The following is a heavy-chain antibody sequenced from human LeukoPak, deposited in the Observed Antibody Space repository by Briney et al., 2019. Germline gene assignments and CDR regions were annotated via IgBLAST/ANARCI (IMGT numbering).Heavy chain of an antibody. D-gene: IGHD3-3*01. V-gene: IGHV3-30*02. CDR1: GFTFSSYG. Sequence: PGGSLRLSCAASGFTFSSYGMHWVRQAPGKGLEWVAFIRYDGCNKYYADSVKGRFTISRDNSKNTLYLQMNSLRAEDTAVYYCAMRITIFGVSRADWFDPWGQGTLVTVSS. CDR2: IRYDGCNK. J-gene: IGHJ5*02. CDR3: AMRITIFGVSRADWFDP.